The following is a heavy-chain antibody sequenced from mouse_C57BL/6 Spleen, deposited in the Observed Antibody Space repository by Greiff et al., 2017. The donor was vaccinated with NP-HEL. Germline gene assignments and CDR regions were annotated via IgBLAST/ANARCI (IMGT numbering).Heavy chain of an antibody. Sequence: QVQLKESGPELVKPGASVKISCKASGYAFSSSWMNWVKQRPGKGLEWIGRIYPGDGDTNYNGKFKGKATLTADKSSSTAYMQLSSLTSEDSAVYFCAREGGTWGYFDYWGQGTTLTVSS. D-gene: IGHD3-3*01. CDR1: GYAFSSSW. J-gene: IGHJ2*01. CDR2: IYPGDGDT. CDR3: AREGGTWGYFDY. V-gene: IGHV1-82*01.